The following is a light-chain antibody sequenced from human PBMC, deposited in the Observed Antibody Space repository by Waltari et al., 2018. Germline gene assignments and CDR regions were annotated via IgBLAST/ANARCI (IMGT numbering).Light chain of an antibody. V-gene: IGLV3-27*01. CDR2: KDT. CDR3: YSAADNNRLV. Sequence: SYELTQPSSVSVSPGQTARITCPGHVVAKTHARWFQQMPGQAPVLVIYKDTARPSGIPERFSGSTSGTTVTLTSSGAQVEDEADYYCYSAADNNRLVFGGGTKLTVL. CDR1: VVAKTH. J-gene: IGLJ2*01.